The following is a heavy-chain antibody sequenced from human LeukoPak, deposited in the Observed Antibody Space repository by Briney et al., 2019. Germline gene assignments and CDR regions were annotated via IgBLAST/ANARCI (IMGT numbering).Heavy chain of an antibody. D-gene: IGHD6-19*01. V-gene: IGHV3-23*01. CDR1: GFTFRNFE. CDR3: AKRRSGWYFIDY. Sequence: TGGSLRLSCAASGFTFRNFEMSWVRQAPWKGLEWVSAITGSGNSTFYADSVKGRFSVSRDNSKNSLYLQMNSLRAGDTAVYYCAKRRSGWYFIDYWGQGTLVTVSS. J-gene: IGHJ4*02. CDR2: ITGSGNST.